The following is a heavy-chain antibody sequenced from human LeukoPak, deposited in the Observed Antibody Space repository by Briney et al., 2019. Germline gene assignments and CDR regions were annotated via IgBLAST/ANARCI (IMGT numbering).Heavy chain of an antibody. J-gene: IGHJ4*02. D-gene: IGHD4-17*01. CDR1: GFTFSSYA. CDR3: ARVSPNFGDYHLDY. CDR2: ISGSGGST. Sequence: GGSLRLSCAASGFTFSSYAMSWVRQAPGKGLEWVSAISGSGGSTYYADSVKGRFTISRDNSKNTLYLQMNSLRAEDTAVYYCARVSPNFGDYHLDYWGQGTLVTVSS. V-gene: IGHV3-23*01.